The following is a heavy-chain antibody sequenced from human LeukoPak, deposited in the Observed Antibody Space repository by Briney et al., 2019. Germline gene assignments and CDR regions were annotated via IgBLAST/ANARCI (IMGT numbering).Heavy chain of an antibody. CDR1: GGSISSYY. CDR2: IYTSGST. J-gene: IGHJ6*03. CDR3: ARQHTVKGSYYYCYMDV. Sequence: PSETLSLTCTVSGGSISSYYWSWIRQPPGKGLEWIGYIYTSGSTNYNPSLKSRVTISVDTSKNQFSLKLSSVTAADTAVYYCARQHTVKGSYYYCYMDVWGKGTTVTVSS. V-gene: IGHV4-4*09. D-gene: IGHD4-11*01.